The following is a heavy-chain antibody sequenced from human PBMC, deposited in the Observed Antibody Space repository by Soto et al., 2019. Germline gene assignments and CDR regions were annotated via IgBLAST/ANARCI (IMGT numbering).Heavy chain of an antibody. CDR2: IKQDGSDK. J-gene: IGHJ5*02. CDR3: VRDREGFDP. Sequence: PGGSLRLSCAASGFIFSNQWMSWVRQAPGKGLEWVANIKQDGSDKYYVDSVKGRFTISRDNAKNSLYLQMNSLRVEDTAVYYCVRDREGFDPWGQGTLVTVSS. D-gene: IGHD3-10*01. CDR1: GFIFSNQW. V-gene: IGHV3-7*03.